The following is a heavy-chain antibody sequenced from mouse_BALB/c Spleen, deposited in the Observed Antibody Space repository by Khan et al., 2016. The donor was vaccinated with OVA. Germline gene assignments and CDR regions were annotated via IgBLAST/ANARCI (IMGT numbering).Heavy chain of an antibody. CDR2: ISSGGTYT. Sequence: EVELVESGGDLVNPGGSLKLSCAASGFIFSSYGMSWVRQTPDKRLEWVATISSGGTYTYYPDSVKGRFTISRDHAKNTLSLQMSSLKSEDTAMYYCTRFITTTTGDYYAMDYWGQGTSVTVS. CDR3: TRFITTTTGDYYAMDY. D-gene: IGHD1-2*01. J-gene: IGHJ4*01. V-gene: IGHV5-6*01. CDR1: GFIFSSYG.